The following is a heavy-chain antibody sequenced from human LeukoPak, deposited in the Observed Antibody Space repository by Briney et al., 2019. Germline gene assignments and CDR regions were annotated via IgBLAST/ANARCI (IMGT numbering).Heavy chain of an antibody. D-gene: IGHD3-3*01. Sequence: QPGGSLRLSCAASGFTFSSYAMSWVRQAPGKGLEWVSAISGSGGSTYYADSAKGRFTISRDNSKNTLYLQMNSLRAEDTAVYYCAKGGTVLRFLEWLLGGSYFDYWGQGTLVTVSS. CDR3: AKGGTVLRFLEWLLGGSYFDY. V-gene: IGHV3-23*01. CDR1: GFTFSSYA. CDR2: ISGSGGST. J-gene: IGHJ4*02.